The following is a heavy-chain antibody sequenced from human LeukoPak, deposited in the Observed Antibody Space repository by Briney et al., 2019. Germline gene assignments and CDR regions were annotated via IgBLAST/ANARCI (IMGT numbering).Heavy chain of an antibody. J-gene: IGHJ4*02. CDR2: ISAYNGNT. Sequence: GASVKVSRKASGYTFTSYGISWVRQAPGQGLEWMGWISAYNGNTNYAQKLQGRVTMTTDTSTSTAYMELRSLRSDDTAVYYCASSLFRSSSPYYFDYWGQGTLVTVSS. CDR3: ASSLFRSSSPYYFDY. D-gene: IGHD6-6*01. CDR1: GYTFTSYG. V-gene: IGHV1-18*01.